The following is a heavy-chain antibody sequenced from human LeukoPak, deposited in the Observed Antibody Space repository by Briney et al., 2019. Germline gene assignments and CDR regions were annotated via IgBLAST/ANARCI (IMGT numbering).Heavy chain of an antibody. V-gene: IGHV1-24*01. CDR2: FDPEDGET. Sequence: ASVKVSCKVSGYTLTELSMHWVRQAPGKGLEWMGGFDPEDGETIYAQKFQGRVTMTEDTSTDTAYMELSSLRSEDTAVYCCATITMVRGVITYWGQGTLVTVSS. D-gene: IGHD3-10*01. J-gene: IGHJ4*02. CDR1: GYTLTELS. CDR3: ATITMVRGVITY.